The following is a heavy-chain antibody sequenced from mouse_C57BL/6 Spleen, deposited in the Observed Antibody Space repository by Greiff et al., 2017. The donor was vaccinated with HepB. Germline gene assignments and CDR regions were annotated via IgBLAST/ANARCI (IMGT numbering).Heavy chain of an antibody. CDR1: GYAFSSSW. D-gene: IGHD1-1*01. CDR3: AIPHYYGSRYYAMDY. Sequence: VQLQQSGPELVKPGASVKISCKASGYAFSSSWMNWVKQRPGQGLEWIGRIYPGDGDTNYTGKFQDKATLSAEKSSSTAYMQLSSLTSEDSAVYFCAIPHYYGSRYYAMDYWGQGTSVTVSS. CDR2: IYPGDGDT. J-gene: IGHJ4*01. V-gene: IGHV1-82*01.